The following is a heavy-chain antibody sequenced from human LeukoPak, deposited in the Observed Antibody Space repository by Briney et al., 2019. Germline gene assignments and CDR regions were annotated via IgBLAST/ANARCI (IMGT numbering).Heavy chain of an antibody. CDR3: ARMISSGSYLAWFDP. Sequence: SETLSLTCTVSGGSISSYYWSWIRQPAGKGLDWIGRIYTSGSTNYNPSLKSRVTMSVDTSKNQFSLKLSSVTAADTAVYYCARMISSGSYLAWFDPWGQRTLVTVSS. CDR1: GGSISSYY. D-gene: IGHD1-26*01. J-gene: IGHJ5*02. CDR2: IYTSGST. V-gene: IGHV4-4*07.